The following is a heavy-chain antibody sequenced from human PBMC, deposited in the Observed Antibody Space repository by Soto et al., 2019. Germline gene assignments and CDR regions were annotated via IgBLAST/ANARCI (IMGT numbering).Heavy chain of an antibody. D-gene: IGHD6-19*01. CDR2: ISAYNGNT. CDR1: GYTFTSYG. J-gene: IGHJ4*02. Sequence: ASVKVSCKASGYTFTSYGISWVRQAPGQGLEWMGRISAYNGNTNYAQKPQGRVTMTTDTSTSTAYMELRSLRSDDTAVYYCARELPTTGGWSFWGQGTLVTVSS. V-gene: IGHV1-18*01. CDR3: ARELPTTGGWSF.